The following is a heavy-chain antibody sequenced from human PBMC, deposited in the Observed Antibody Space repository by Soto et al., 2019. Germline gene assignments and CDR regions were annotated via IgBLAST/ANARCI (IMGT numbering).Heavy chain of an antibody. D-gene: IGHD3-22*01. CDR2: IYHSGST. Sequence: SETLSLTCAVSGYSISSGYYWGWIRQPPGKGLEWIGSIYHSGSTYYNPSLKSRVTISVDTSKNQFSLKMSSVTAADTAVYYCARDYYDSSGYYGSKYNWFDPWGQGTLVTVSS. J-gene: IGHJ5*02. V-gene: IGHV4-38-2*01. CDR1: GYSISSGYY. CDR3: ARDYYDSSGYYGSKYNWFDP.